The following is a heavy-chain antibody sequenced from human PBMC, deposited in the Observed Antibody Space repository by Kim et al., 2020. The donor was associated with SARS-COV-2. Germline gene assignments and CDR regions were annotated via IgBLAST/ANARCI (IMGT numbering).Heavy chain of an antibody. J-gene: IGHJ4*02. V-gene: IGHV3-15*01. CDR3: TTETYCSSTSCHPPFDY. Sequence: VKGRFTSSRDDSKNTLYLQMNSLKTEDTAVYYCTTETYCSSTSCHPPFDYWGQGTLVTVSS. D-gene: IGHD2-2*01.